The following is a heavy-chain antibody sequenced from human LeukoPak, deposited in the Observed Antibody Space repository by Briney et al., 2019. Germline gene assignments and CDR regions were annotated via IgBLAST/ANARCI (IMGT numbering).Heavy chain of an antibody. Sequence: LRASVKVSCKASGYTFTSYGISWVRQASGQGLEWMGWISAYNGNTNYAQKLQGRVTMTTDTSTSTAYMELRSLRSDDTAVYYCARFPTYSGYESNWFDPWGQGTLVTVSS. J-gene: IGHJ5*02. CDR3: ARFPTYSGYESNWFDP. CDR2: ISAYNGNT. D-gene: IGHD5-12*01. CDR1: GYTFTSYG. V-gene: IGHV1-18*04.